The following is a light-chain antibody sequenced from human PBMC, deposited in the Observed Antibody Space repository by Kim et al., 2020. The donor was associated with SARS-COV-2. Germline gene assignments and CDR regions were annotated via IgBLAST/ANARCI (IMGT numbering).Light chain of an antibody. J-gene: IGKJ5*01. CDR1: QDISHY. CDR2: AAS. CDR3: QQYDSYPIT. Sequence: ASVGDRGTSTCRASQDISHYLTWFQQKPGKAPKCLIYAASILQGGVPSRFSGGGSGTDFTLTISSLQPEDFATYYCQQYDSYPITFGQGTRLEIK. V-gene: IGKV1-16*01.